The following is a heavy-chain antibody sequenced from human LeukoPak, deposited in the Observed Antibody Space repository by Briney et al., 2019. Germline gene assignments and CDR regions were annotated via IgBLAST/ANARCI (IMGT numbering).Heavy chain of an antibody. CDR2: RRYDGSNK. CDR3: AKDFRGYSYGYDAFDI. CDR1: GFTFSSYG. J-gene: IGHJ3*02. V-gene: IGHV3-30*02. D-gene: IGHD5-18*01. Sequence: GGSLRLSCAASGFTFSSYGMHWVRQAPGRGLEWVAFRRYDGSNKYYADSVKGRFTISRDNSKNTLYLQMNSLRAEDTAVYYCAKDFRGYSYGYDAFDIWGQGTMVTVSS.